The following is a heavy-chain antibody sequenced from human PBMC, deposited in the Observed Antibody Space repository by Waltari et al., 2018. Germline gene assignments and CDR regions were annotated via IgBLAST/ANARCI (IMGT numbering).Heavy chain of an antibody. V-gene: IGHV1-69*01. Sequence: QVQLVQSGAEVKKPGSSVKVSCKASGGTFSSYAISWVRQAPGQGLDWMGGIIPIFGTANYAQKFQGRVTITADESTSTADMELSSLRSEDTAVYYCAREPTTVTSPRLGGFDYWGQGTLVTVSS. J-gene: IGHJ4*02. CDR1: GGTFSSYA. CDR2: IIPIFGTA. CDR3: AREPTTVTSPRLGGFDY. D-gene: IGHD4-17*01.